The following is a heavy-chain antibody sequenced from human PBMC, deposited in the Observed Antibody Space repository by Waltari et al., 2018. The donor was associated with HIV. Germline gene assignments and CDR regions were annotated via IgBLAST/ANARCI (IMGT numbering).Heavy chain of an antibody. CDR1: GVTFETFG. Sequence: QVQLVESGGGLVQSGWALSCPWVGSGVTFETFGLHWVRQAPGKGLDWVASISYDGRHIYYADSVNGRFTISRDNSKNTVYLQMTSLRPEDTTVYSCAKEGWDLLEFGYYFDSWGQGTLVTVSS. D-gene: IGHD1-26*01. V-gene: IGHV3-30*18. CDR2: ISYDGRHI. CDR3: AKEGWDLLEFGYYFDS. J-gene: IGHJ4*01.